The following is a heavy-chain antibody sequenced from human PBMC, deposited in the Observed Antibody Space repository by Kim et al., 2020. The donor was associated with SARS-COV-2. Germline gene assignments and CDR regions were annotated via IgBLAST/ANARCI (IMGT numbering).Heavy chain of an antibody. D-gene: IGHD5-18*01. J-gene: IGHJ6*02. CDR3: ASCIQLWYPHYYGMDV. V-gene: IGHV3-53*01. Sequence: SVKGRFTISRDNSKITLYLQMNSLRAEDTAVYYCASCIQLWYPHYYGMDVWGQGTTVTVSS.